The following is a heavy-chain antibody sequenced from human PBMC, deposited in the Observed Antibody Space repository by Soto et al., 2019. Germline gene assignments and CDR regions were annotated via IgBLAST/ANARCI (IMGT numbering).Heavy chain of an antibody. J-gene: IGHJ4*02. CDR2: ISTAGNT. Sequence: EVQLVESGGDLVQPGGSLRLSCAASVFTFSNYDMHWVRQATGKGLEWVSTISTAGNTYSPGSVKGRFTISRENAKNSLYLQMNSLRVDDMAVYYCARGRDSGLYYFDYWGQGTLVTVSS. D-gene: IGHD2-21*01. V-gene: IGHV3-13*01. CDR1: VFTFSNYD. CDR3: ARGRDSGLYYFDY.